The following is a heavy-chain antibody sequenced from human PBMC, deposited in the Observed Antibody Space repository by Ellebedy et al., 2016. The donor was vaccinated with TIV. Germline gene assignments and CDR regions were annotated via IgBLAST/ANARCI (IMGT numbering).Heavy chain of an antibody. J-gene: IGHJ4*02. CDR3: AKNGGNREYAW. V-gene: IGHV3-23*01. D-gene: IGHD4-23*01. CDR1: GFTVSDSY. Sequence: GESLKISCVASGFTVSDSYMSWVRQAPGKGLEWVSGISGNGGNTYYADSVKGRFTISRDNSKNTLSLQMNSLSAEDTAIYYCAKNGGNREYAWWGQGTLVTVSS. CDR2: ISGNGGNT.